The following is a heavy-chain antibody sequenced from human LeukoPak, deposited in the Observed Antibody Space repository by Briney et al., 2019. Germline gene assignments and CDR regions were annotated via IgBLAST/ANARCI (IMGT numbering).Heavy chain of an antibody. CDR2: ISGSGGST. CDR3: ARGPSSTSLNYYYYGMDV. J-gene: IGHJ6*02. CDR1: GFTFSSYA. D-gene: IGHD2-2*01. Sequence: GGSLRLSCAASGFTFSSYAMSWVRQAPGKGLEWVSAISGSGGSTYYADSVKGRFTISADKSISTAYLQWSSLKASDTAMYYCARGPSSTSLNYYYYGMDVWGQGTTVTVSS. V-gene: IGHV3-23*01.